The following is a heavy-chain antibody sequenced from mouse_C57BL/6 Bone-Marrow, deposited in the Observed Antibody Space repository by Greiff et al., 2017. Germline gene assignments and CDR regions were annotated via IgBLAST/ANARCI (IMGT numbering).Heavy chain of an antibody. CDR3: AAKPYYFVC. J-gene: IGHJ2*01. CDR1: GYTFTDYY. Sequence: VQLQQSGPVLVKPGASVKMSCKASGYTFTDYYMNWVKQSHGKSLEWIGVINPYNGGTSYNQKFKGKATLTVDKSSSTAYMELNSLTSEDSAVYYCAAKPYYFVCWGQGTTLTVSS. V-gene: IGHV1-19*01. CDR2: INPYNGGT.